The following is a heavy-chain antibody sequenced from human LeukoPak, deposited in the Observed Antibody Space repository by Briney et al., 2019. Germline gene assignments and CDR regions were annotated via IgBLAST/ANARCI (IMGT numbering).Heavy chain of an antibody. V-gene: IGHV3-9*01. CDR1: GFTFDDYA. D-gene: IGHD4-23*01. CDR3: ARDDGGSLDY. CDR2: ISWNSGSI. J-gene: IGHJ4*02. Sequence: TGGSLRLSCAASGFTFDDYAMHWVRQAPGKGLEWVSGISWNSGSIGYADSVKGRFTVSRDNSKNTLYLQMNSLRAEDTAVYYCARDDGGSLDYWGQGTLVTVSS.